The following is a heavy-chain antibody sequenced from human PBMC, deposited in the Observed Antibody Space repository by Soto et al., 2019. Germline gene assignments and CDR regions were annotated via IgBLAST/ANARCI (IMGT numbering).Heavy chain of an antibody. Sequence: QVQLQESGPGLVKPSETLSLTCTVSGASVSSGTYFWSWVRQPPGKGLEWIGYISYSGNPNYNPSLKSPVTISVDTSKNQFSLKLSSVTAADTAMYYCAREATAGAFDIWGQGTMVTVSS. V-gene: IGHV4-61*01. J-gene: IGHJ3*02. CDR2: ISYSGNP. D-gene: IGHD6-25*01. CDR1: GASVSSGTYF. CDR3: AREATAGAFDI.